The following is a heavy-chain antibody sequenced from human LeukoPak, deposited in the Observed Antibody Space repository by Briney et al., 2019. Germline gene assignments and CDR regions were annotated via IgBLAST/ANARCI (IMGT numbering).Heavy chain of an antibody. J-gene: IGHJ4*02. CDR3: AKETVSSSWSLNDY. V-gene: IGHV3-23*01. D-gene: IGHD6-13*01. CDR2: ISGSGGST. Sequence: GGSLRLPCAASGFTFSSYAMSWVRQAPGKGLEWVSAISGSGGSTYYADSVKGRFTISRDNSKNTLYLQMNSLRAEDTAVYYCAKETVSSSWSLNDYWGQGTLVTVSS. CDR1: GFTFSSYA.